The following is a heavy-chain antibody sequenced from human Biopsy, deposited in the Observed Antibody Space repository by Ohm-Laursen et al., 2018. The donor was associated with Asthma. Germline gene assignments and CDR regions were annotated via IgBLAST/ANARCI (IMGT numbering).Heavy chain of an antibody. CDR1: GFSFSNFA. V-gene: IGHV3-30*17. CDR2: ISKDASTQ. J-gene: IGHJ3*02. Sequence: SLRLSCSAFGFSFSNFAIHWVRQAPGKGLEWVGVISKDASTQDYADSVKGRFTMARDNSKNTLDQQMNSLREEDTAVYYCVRDGTDDAFDIWGQGTVVSVSS. CDR3: VRDGTDDAFDI. D-gene: IGHD1-1*01.